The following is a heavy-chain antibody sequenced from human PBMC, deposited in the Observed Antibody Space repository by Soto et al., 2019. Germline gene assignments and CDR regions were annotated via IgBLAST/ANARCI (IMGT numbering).Heavy chain of an antibody. CDR2: ISYDGSNK. CDR1: GFTFSSYG. J-gene: IGHJ6*02. CDR3: AKEAYKGPDFVYYYGMDV. Sequence: PGGSLRLSCAASGFTFSSYGMHWVRQAPGKGLEWVAVISYDGSNKYYADSVKGRFTISRDNSKNTLYLQMNSLRAEDTAVYYCAKEAYKGPDFVYYYGMDVWGQGTTVTAP. D-gene: IGHD3-3*01. V-gene: IGHV3-30*18.